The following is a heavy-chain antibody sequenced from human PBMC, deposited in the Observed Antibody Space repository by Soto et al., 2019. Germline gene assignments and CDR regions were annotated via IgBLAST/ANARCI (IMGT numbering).Heavy chain of an antibody. J-gene: IGHJ6*02. Sequence: SVKVSCKASGGTFSSYAISWVRQAPGQGLEWMGGIIPIFGTANYAQKFQGRVTITADESTSTAYMELSSLRSEDTAVYYCASGSPTYYYDSSGPPYGMDVWGQGTTVTVSS. CDR2: IIPIFGTA. V-gene: IGHV1-69*13. CDR1: GGTFSSYA. CDR3: ASGSPTYYYDSSGPPYGMDV. D-gene: IGHD3-22*01.